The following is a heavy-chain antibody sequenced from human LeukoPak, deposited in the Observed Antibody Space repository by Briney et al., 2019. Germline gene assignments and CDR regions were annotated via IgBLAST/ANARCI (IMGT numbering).Heavy chain of an antibody. CDR1: GGSISSYY. V-gene: IGHV4-59*12. Sequence: SETLSLTCTVSGGSISSYYWSWIRQPPGKGLEWIGYIYYSGSTNYNPSLKSRVTISVDTSKNQFSLKLSSVTAADTAVYYCARETYSSGWYRQYYFDYWGQGTLVTVSS. J-gene: IGHJ4*02. CDR3: ARETYSSGWYRQYYFDY. D-gene: IGHD6-19*01. CDR2: IYYSGST.